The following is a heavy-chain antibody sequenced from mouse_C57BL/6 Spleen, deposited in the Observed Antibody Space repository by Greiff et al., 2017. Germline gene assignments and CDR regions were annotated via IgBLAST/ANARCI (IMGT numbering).Heavy chain of an antibody. CDR3: ARSAYYSNLPYFDY. Sequence: VQLQESGAELVMPGASVKLSCKASGYTFTSYWMHWVKQRPGQGLEWIGEIDPSDSYTNYNQKFKGKSTLTVDKSSSTAYMQLSSLTSEDSAVYYCARSAYYSNLPYFDYWGQGTTLTVSS. CDR2: IDPSDSYT. J-gene: IGHJ2*01. V-gene: IGHV1-69*01. D-gene: IGHD2-5*01. CDR1: GYTFTSYW.